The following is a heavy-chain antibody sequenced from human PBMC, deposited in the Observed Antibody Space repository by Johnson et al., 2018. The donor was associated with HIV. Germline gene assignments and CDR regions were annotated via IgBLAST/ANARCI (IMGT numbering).Heavy chain of an antibody. V-gene: IGHV3-30-3*01. CDR3: ARAEGDGYNRRSRSAFDI. D-gene: IGHD5-24*01. CDR2: ISYDATNK. CDR1: GFTFSSYP. J-gene: IGHJ3*02. Sequence: QVQLVESGGGLVQPGRSLRLSCAASGFTFSSYPVHWVCQAPGKGLEWVAVISYDATNKYYADSVKGRFTISRDNSKNTLYLQMNSLRAEDTAVYYCARAEGDGYNRRSRSAFDIWGQGTMVTVSS.